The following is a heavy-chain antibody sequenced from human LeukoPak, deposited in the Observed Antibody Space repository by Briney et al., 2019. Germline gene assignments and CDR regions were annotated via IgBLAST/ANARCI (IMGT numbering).Heavy chain of an antibody. CDR2: IKQDGSEK. J-gene: IGHJ6*03. D-gene: IGHD2-15*01. CDR1: GFTVSSNY. CDR3: ARDAPQVVVAATPVYYYYMDV. Sequence: PGGSLRLSCAASGFTVSSNYMSWVRQAPGKGLEWVANIKQDGSEKYYVDSVKGRFTISRDNAKNSLYLQMNSLRAEDTAVYYCARDAPQVVVAATPVYYYYMDVWGKGTTVTVSS. V-gene: IGHV3-7*01.